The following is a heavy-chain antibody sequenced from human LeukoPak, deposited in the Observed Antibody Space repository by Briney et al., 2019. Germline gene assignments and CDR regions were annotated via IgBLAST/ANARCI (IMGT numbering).Heavy chain of an antibody. Sequence: SETLSLTCTVSGGSISSGGYYWSWIRQHPGKGLEWIGYIYYSGSTYYNPSLKSRVTISVDTSKNQFSLKLSSVTAADTAVYYCARGRLRVNYFDYWGQGTLVTVSS. D-gene: IGHD2-21*01. CDR1: GGSISSGGYY. V-gene: IGHV4-31*03. CDR3: ARGRLRVNYFDY. J-gene: IGHJ4*02. CDR2: IYYSGST.